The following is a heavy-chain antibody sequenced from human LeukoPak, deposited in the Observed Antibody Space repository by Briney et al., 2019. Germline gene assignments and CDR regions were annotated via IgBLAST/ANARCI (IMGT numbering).Heavy chain of an antibody. J-gene: IGHJ3*02. V-gene: IGHV3-33*01. CDR2: IWYGGSNK. CDR1: GFTFSSYG. D-gene: IGHD3-22*01. Sequence: PGRSLRLSCAASGFTFSSYGMHWVRQAPGKGLEWVAVIWYGGSNKYYADSVKGRFTISRDNSKNTLYLQMNSLRAEDTAVYYCARDEGAYYYDSSGSLAFDIWGQGTMVTVSS. CDR3: ARDEGAYYYDSSGSLAFDI.